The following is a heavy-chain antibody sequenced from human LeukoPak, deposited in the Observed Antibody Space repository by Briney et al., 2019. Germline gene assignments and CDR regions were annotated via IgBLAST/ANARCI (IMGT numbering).Heavy chain of an antibody. CDR1: GYTFTSYD. CDR3: ARAGLGIFGVVSFFDY. V-gene: IGHV1-8*03. Sequence: GASVKVSCKASGYTFTSYDINWVRQATGQGLEWMGWMNPNSGNTGYAQKFQGRVTITRNTSISTAYMELSSLRSEDTAVYYCARAGLGIFGVVSFFDYWGQGTLVTVSS. J-gene: IGHJ4*02. D-gene: IGHD3-3*01. CDR2: MNPNSGNT.